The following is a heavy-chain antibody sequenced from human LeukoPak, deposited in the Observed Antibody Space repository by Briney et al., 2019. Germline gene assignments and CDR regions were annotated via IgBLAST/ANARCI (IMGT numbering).Heavy chain of an antibody. CDR2: IYHSGST. V-gene: IGHV4-59*01. CDR3: ARKGLLTGYFDY. D-gene: IGHD3-9*01. Sequence: SETLSLTCTVSGGSISSYYWSWIRQPPGKGLEWIGYIYHSGSTDYNPSLKSRVTISVDTSKNQFSLKLSSVTAADTAVYYCARKGLLTGYFDYWGQGTLVTVSS. J-gene: IGHJ4*02. CDR1: GGSISSYY.